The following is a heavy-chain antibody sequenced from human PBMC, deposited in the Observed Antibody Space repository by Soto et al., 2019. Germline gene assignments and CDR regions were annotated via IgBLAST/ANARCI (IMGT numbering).Heavy chain of an antibody. CDR1: GFTFSSYA. Sequence: QVQLVESGGGVVQPGRSLRLSCAASGFTFSSYAMHWVRQAPGKGLEWVAVISYDGSNKYYADFVKGRFTISRDNSKNTLYLQMNSLRAEDTAVYYCARDPMGRYYGSGRYYFDYWGQGTLVTVSS. CDR2: ISYDGSNK. J-gene: IGHJ4*02. D-gene: IGHD3-10*01. V-gene: IGHV3-30-3*01. CDR3: ARDPMGRYYGSGRYYFDY.